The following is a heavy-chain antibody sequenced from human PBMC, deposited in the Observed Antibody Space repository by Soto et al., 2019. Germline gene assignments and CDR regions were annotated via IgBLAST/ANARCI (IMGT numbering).Heavy chain of an antibody. CDR1: GYTVTSYA. CDR3: ARDGHHGYYDSSGYYY. V-gene: IGHV1-3*01. J-gene: IGHJ4*02. D-gene: IGHD3-22*01. Sequence: ASVKVSCKASGYTVTSYAMHWVRQAPGQRLEWMGWINAGNGNTKYSQKFQGRVTITRDTSAGTAYMELSSLRSEDTAVYYCARDGHHGYYDSSGYYYWGQGTLVPVSS. CDR2: INAGNGNT.